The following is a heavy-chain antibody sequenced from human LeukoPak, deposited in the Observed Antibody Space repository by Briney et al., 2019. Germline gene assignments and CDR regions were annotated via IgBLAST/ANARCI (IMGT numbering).Heavy chain of an antibody. Sequence: GGSLRLSCAASGFTFSSYAMHWVRQAPGKGLEWVAIISYDGITTFYADPVKGRFTISRDNSKNTLYLQMNSLRAEDTAVYSCARDWGRYCTSTSCYPDYWGQGTLVTVSS. CDR3: ARDWGRYCTSTSCYPDY. J-gene: IGHJ4*02. V-gene: IGHV3-30-3*01. CDR1: GFTFSSYA. D-gene: IGHD2-2*01. CDR2: ISYDGITT.